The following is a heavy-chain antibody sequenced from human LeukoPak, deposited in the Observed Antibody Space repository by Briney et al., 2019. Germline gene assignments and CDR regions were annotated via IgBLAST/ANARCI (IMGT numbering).Heavy chain of an antibody. J-gene: IGHJ6*03. V-gene: IGHV1-18*01. CDR3: ARVGLVDNEYGFYFYMDV. CDR2: ISGYNGNT. CDR1: GYTFSYYG. Sequence: ASVKVSCKPSGYTFSYYGITWVRQAPGQGIEWMGWISGYNGNTNYAESLQGRVTMTIDTSTSTAYMDLRSLRSDDTAVYYCARVGLVDNEYGFYFYMDVWGKGTTVIVSS. D-gene: IGHD4/OR15-4a*01.